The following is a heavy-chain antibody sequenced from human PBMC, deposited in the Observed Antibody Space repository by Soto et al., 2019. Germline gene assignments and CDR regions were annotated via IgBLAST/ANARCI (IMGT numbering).Heavy chain of an antibody. CDR1: GGSISSSNW. CDR3: ARAIFGVVIGLDP. D-gene: IGHD3-3*01. V-gene: IGHV4-4*02. CDR2: IYHSGST. Sequence: LSLTCAVSGGSISSSNWWSWVRQPPGKGLEWIGEIYHSGSTNYNPSLKSRVTISVDKSKNQFSLKLSSVTAADTAVYYCARAIFGVVIGLDPWGQGTLVTVSS. J-gene: IGHJ5*02.